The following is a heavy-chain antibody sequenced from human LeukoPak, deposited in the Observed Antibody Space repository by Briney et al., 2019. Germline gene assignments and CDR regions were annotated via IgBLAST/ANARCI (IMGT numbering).Heavy chain of an antibody. V-gene: IGHV3-23*01. CDR2: ISGSGGST. Sequence: PGGSLRLSCAASGFTFSSYAMSWVRQAPGKGLEWVSGISGSGGSTYYADSVKGRFTISRDNSKNTLYLQMNSLRAEDTAIYYCAKSSSYGSGPGDLHYFDYWGQGTLVTVSS. CDR1: GFTFSSYA. J-gene: IGHJ4*02. D-gene: IGHD3-10*01. CDR3: AKSSSYGSGPGDLHYFDY.